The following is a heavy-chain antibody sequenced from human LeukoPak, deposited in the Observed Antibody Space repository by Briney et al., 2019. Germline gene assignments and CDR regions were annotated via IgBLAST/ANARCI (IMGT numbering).Heavy chain of an antibody. V-gene: IGHV4-61*02. J-gene: IGHJ6*03. CDR1: GGSISSSSYY. Sequence: SETLSLTCTVSGGSISSSSYYWGWIRQPAGKGLEWIGRIYTSGSTNYNPSLKSRVTISVDTSKNQFSLKLSSVTAADTAVYYCARGMRSGGSLYYYYYYMDVWGKGTTVTVSS. CDR2: IYTSGST. CDR3: ARGMRSGGSLYYYYYYMDV. D-gene: IGHD2-15*01.